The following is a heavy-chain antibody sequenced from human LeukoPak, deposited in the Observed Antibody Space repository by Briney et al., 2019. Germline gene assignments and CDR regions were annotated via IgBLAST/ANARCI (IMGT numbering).Heavy chain of an antibody. CDR2: MSYDGRNI. J-gene: IGHJ3*02. Sequence: PGGSLRLSCAASGFDFSGYAMPWVRQAPGKGLEWVAVMSYDGRNIYYGDSVKGRFTISRDNFKNTLYLQINSLRTDDTAVYYCARDPATMARGDALDIWGQGTMATVTS. D-gene: IGHD3-10*01. V-gene: IGHV3-30*04. CDR3: ARDPATMARGDALDI. CDR1: GFDFSGYA.